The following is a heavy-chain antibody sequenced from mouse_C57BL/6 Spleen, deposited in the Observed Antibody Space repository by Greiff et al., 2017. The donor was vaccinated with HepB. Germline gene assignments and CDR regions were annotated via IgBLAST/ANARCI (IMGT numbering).Heavy chain of an antibody. Sequence: EVQLQQSGPELVKPGASVKISCKASGYTFTDYYMNWVKQSHGKSLEWIGDINPNNGGTSYNQKFKGKATLTVDKSSSTAYMELRSLTSEDSAVYYCARSYSYYYAMDYWGQGTSVTVSS. CDR1: GYTFTDYY. J-gene: IGHJ4*01. V-gene: IGHV1-26*01. D-gene: IGHD2-12*01. CDR2: INPNNGGT. CDR3: ARSYSYYYAMDY.